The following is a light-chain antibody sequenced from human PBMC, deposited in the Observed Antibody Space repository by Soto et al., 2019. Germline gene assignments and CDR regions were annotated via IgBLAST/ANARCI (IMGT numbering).Light chain of an antibody. CDR1: QNVSSY. CDR2: DAS. J-gene: IGKJ5*01. CDR3: QQRSTSFT. V-gene: IGKV3-11*01. Sequence: IVLTQSPATLSLWPGETAILSCRASQNVSSYLSWYQHKPGQAPRLLIYDASKRAPGIPARFSGSGSGTDFTLTISSLEPEDFAVYYCQQRSTSFTFGQGTRQEIE.